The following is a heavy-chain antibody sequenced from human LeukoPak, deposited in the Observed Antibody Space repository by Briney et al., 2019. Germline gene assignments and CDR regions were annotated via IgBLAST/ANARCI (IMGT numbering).Heavy chain of an antibody. V-gene: IGHV3-30*02. Sequence: GGSLRLSCSASGFTFSNYGMHWVRQAPGKGLEWVAFIRFDGIEKYYADSVKGRFTISRDNSKNTLYLQMNSLRAEDTAVYYCAKAVENTYYYYYYMDVWGKGTTVTISS. D-gene: IGHD6-19*01. CDR2: IRFDGIEK. J-gene: IGHJ6*03. CDR3: AKAVENTYYYYYYMDV. CDR1: GFTFSNYG.